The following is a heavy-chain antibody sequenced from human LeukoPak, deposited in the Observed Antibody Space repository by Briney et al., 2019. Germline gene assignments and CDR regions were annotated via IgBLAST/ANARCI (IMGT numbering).Heavy chain of an antibody. CDR3: AKDRHRTIFYFDS. Sequence: SGGSLRLSCAASGFTFTSYDMHWVRQAPGKGLEWVAIIWFDGSDKYYADSVKGRFTISRDNSKNTLYLQMNSLRAEDTAIYYCAKDRHRTIFYFDSWGQGTLVTVSA. J-gene: IGHJ4*02. V-gene: IGHV3-33*06. D-gene: IGHD3-9*01. CDR2: IWFDGSDK. CDR1: GFTFTSYD.